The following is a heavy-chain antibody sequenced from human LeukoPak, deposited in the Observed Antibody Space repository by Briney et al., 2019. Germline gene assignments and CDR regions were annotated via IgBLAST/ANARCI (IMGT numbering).Heavy chain of an antibody. J-gene: IGHJ6*03. CDR1: GGSISSYY. V-gene: IGHV4-59*01. CDR2: IYYSGST. D-gene: IGHD3-3*01. CDR3: ARGFSYYYYYMDV. Sequence: SETLSLTCTVSGGSISSYYWSWIRQPPGKGLEWIGYIYYSGSTNYNPSLKSRVTISVDTSKNQFSLKLSSVTAADTAVYYCARGFSYYYYYMDVWGKGTTVTVSS.